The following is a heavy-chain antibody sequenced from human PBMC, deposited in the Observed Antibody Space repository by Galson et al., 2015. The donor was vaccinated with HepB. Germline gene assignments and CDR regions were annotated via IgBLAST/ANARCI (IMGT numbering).Heavy chain of an antibody. D-gene: IGHD1-26*01. CDR1: GFTFSSYA. Sequence: SLRLSCAASGFTFSSYAISWVRQAPGKGLEWVSDISGSGGSTYYADSVKGRFTISRDNSKNTLYLQMNSLRAEDTAVYYCAKSRGWGKSGCYGLFDYWGQGTLVTVSS. CDR3: AKSRGWGKSGCYGLFDY. CDR2: ISGSGGST. V-gene: IGHV3-23*01. J-gene: IGHJ4*02.